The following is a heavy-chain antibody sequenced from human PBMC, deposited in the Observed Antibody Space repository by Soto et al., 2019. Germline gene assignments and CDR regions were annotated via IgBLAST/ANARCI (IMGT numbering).Heavy chain of an antibody. CDR2: IIPIFGTA. D-gene: IGHD2-8*01. CDR3: ARDGYCTNGVCSTGGYYYYYGMDV. CDR1: GGTFSSYA. J-gene: IGHJ6*02. Sequence: QVQLVQSGAEVKEPGSSVKVSCKASGGTFSSYAISWVRQAPGQGLEWMGGIIPIFGTANYAQKFQGRVTITADESTSTAYMELSSLRSEDTAVYYCARDGYCTNGVCSTGGYYYYYGMDVWGQGTTVTVSS. V-gene: IGHV1-69*01.